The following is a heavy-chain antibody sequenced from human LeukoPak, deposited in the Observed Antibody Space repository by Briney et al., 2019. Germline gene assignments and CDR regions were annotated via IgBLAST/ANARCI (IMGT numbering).Heavy chain of an antibody. J-gene: IGHJ4*02. CDR2: ISANNGNT. CDR3: ASVYFDF. Sequence: ASVTVSCKASGYSFSSYAISWVRQAPGQGLEWMGWISANNGNTNYAQKLQGRVTMTTDTSTSTAYMELRSLRSDDMAVYYCASVYFDFWGQGTLVTVSS. V-gene: IGHV1-18*03. CDR1: GYSFSSYA.